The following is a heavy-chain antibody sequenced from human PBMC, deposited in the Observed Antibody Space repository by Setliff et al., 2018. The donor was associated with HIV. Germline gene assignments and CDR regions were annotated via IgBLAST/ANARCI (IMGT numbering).Heavy chain of an antibody. CDR3: ARDPPSSGWYRADY. D-gene: IGHD6-19*01. Sequence: ASVKVSCKASGYTLTSYGISWVRQAPGRGLEWMGWISAYNGNTDYAQKLQGRVTLTTDTSTSTAYMELRSLRSDDTAVYYCARDPPSSGWYRADYWGQGTLVTVSS. J-gene: IGHJ4*02. CDR1: GYTLTSYG. V-gene: IGHV1-18*01. CDR2: ISAYNGNT.